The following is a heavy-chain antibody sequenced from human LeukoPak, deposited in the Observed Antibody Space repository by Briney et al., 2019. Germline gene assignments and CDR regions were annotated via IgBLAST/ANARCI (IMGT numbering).Heavy chain of an antibody. CDR2: ISTYNGNT. J-gene: IGHJ3*02. CDR1: GYTFTSYG. D-gene: IGHD5-18*01. Sequence: ASVKVSCKASGYTFTSYGISWVRQAPGQGLEWIGWISTYNGNTKYAQKLQGRVSMTTDTSTSTAYMELRSLRSDDTAVYCARDPDLLYSYGFGAFDIWGQGTMVTVSS. V-gene: IGHV1-18*01. CDR3: ARDPDLLYSYGFGAFDI.